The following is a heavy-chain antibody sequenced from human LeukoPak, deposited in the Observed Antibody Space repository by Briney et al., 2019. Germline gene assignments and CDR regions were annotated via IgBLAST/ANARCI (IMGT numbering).Heavy chain of an antibody. CDR1: GFTFSSYA. Sequence: GGSLRLSCAASGFTFSSYAMSWARQAPGKGLEWVSVISGSGANTYYADSVKGRFTISRDNSKNTLYLQMNSLRAEDTAVFFCAKSLTTVKRGNFDSWGQGTLVTVSS. D-gene: IGHD4-17*01. CDR2: ISGSGANT. V-gene: IGHV3-23*01. J-gene: IGHJ4*02. CDR3: AKSLTTVKRGNFDS.